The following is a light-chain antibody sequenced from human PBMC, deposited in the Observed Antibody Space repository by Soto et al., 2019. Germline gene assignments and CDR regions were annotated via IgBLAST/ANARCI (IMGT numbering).Light chain of an antibody. CDR2: AAS. CDR1: ESISTY. V-gene: IGKV1-39*01. CDR3: QQSYSTPLT. J-gene: IGKJ4*01. Sequence: DIQMTQSPSSLSASVGDRVTITCRTSESISTYLNWYQQKPEKAPKLLIYAASSLQSGVPSRFSGSGSGTDFTLTISSLQPEDFATYYCQQSYSTPLTFGGGTKV.